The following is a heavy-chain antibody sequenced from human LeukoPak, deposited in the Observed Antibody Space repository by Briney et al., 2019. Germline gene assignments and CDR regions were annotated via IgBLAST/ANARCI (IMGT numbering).Heavy chain of an antibody. CDR1: GGSISSGGYY. CDR2: IYYSGST. D-gene: IGHD3-9*01. J-gene: IGHJ6*02. CDR3: ARDTGVDILTGDDYYYYGMDV. V-gene: IGHV4-31*03. Sequence: SQTLSLTCTVSGGSISSGGYYWSWLRQHPGKGLEWIVYIYYSGSTYYNPSLKSRVTISVDTSKNQFSLKLSSVTAADTAVYYCARDTGVDILTGDDYYYYGMDVWGQGTTVTVSS.